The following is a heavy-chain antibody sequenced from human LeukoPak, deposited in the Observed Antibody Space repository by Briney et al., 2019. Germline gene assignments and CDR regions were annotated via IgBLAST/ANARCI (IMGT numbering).Heavy chain of an antibody. J-gene: IGHJ3*02. CDR1: GFTFSSYA. V-gene: IGHV3-23*01. CDR2: ISGSGGST. CDR3: AKDRGRWLPPYDPFDI. D-gene: IGHD5-24*01. Sequence: GGSLRLSCAASGFTFSSYAMSWVRQAPGKGLEWVSAISGSGGSTYYADSVKGRFTISRDNSKNTLYLQMNSLRAEDTAVYNCAKDRGRWLPPYDPFDIWGQGTMVTVSS.